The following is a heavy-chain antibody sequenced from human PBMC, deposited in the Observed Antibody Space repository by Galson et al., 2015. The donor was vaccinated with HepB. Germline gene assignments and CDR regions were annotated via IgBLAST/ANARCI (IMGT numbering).Heavy chain of an antibody. CDR2: TYYRSKWYN. D-gene: IGHD2-21*02. J-gene: IGHJ6*03. CDR1: GDSVSSNSAA. Sequence: CAISGDSVSSNSAAWNWIRQSPSRGLEWLGRTYYRSKWYNDYAVSVKSRITINPDTSKNQFSLKLSSVTAADTAVYYCASLSTVTADNNYYYMDVWGKGTTVTVSS. V-gene: IGHV6-1*01. CDR3: ASLSTVTADNNYYYMDV.